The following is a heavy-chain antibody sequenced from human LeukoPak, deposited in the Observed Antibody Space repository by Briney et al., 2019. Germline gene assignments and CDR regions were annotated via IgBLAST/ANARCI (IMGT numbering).Heavy chain of an antibody. CDR1: GFTFSSYS. V-gene: IGHV3-48*01. CDR3: ARGRDPDDA. Sequence: PGGSLRLSCAASGFTFSSYSMNWVRQAPGKGLEWVSYISSSSSTIYYADSVKGRFTISGDNAKNSLYLQMNSLRAEDTAVYYCARGRDPDDAWGQGTLVTVSS. CDR2: ISSSSSTI. D-gene: IGHD1-14*01. J-gene: IGHJ5*02.